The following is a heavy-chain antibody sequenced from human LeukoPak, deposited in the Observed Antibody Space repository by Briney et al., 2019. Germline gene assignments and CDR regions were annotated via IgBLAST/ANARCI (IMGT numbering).Heavy chain of an antibody. CDR2: IYYSGST. V-gene: IGHV4-59*01. Sequence: SETLSLTCTVSGRSISSYYWSWIRQPPGKGLEWIGYIYYSGSTNYNPSLKSRVTISVDASKNQFSLKLSSVTAADTAVYYCVGGSAGYSSGFPGDYWGQGTLVTVSS. CDR3: VGGSAGYSSGFPGDY. J-gene: IGHJ4*02. CDR1: GRSISSYY. D-gene: IGHD6-19*01.